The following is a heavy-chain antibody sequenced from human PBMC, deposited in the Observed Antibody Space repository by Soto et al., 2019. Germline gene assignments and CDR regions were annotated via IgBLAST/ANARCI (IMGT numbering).Heavy chain of an antibody. D-gene: IGHD1-7*01. CDR2: ISAYNGNT. CDR1: GYTFTSYG. J-gene: IGHJ6*02. V-gene: IGHV1-18*04. Sequence: ASVKVSCKASGYTFTSYGISWVRQAPGQGLEWMGWISAYNGNTNYAQKFQGRVTITRDTSASTAYMELSSLRSEDTAVYYCARDHDGTGTTYGMDVWGQGTTVTVSS. CDR3: ARDHDGTGTTYGMDV.